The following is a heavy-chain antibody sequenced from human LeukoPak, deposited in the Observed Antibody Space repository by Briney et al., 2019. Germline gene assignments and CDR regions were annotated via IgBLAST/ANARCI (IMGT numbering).Heavy chain of an antibody. CDR1: GYTITSYY. Sequence: ASVKVSCKASGYTITSYYIHWVRQAPGQGLEWMGWINPNNGATNYAQKFQGGVTMTTDTSISTIYMELTRLASDDTAIYYCARDHGSHGTKFTLNFDSSGQGTLVTVSS. V-gene: IGHV1-2*02. CDR2: INPNNGAT. CDR3: ARDHGSHGTKFTLNFDS. D-gene: IGHD1-1*01. J-gene: IGHJ4*02.